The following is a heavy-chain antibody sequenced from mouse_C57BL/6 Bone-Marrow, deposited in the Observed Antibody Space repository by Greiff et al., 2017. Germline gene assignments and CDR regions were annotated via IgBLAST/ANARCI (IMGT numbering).Heavy chain of an antibody. V-gene: IGHV1-55*01. J-gene: IGHJ1*03. CDR2: IYPGSGST. CDR3: ARGHDYDVWYFDV. D-gene: IGHD2-4*01. CDR1: GYTFTSYW. Sequence: QVQLQQPGAELVQPGASVKMSCKASGYTFTSYWITWVKQRPGQGLEWIGDIYPGSGSTNSNEKFKSKATLTVDTSSSTAYMQLSSLTSEDSAVYYCARGHDYDVWYFDVWGTGTTVTVSS.